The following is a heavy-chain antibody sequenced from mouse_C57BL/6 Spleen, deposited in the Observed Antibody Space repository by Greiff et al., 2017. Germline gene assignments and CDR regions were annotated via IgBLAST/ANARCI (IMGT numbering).Heavy chain of an antibody. D-gene: IGHD1-1*01. Sequence: VQLQESGPGLVLPSQSLSITCTVSGFSLTSYGVHWVRQSPGKGLEWLGVIWSGGSTDYNAAFISRLSISKDNSKSQVFFKMNSLQADDTAIYYCARNYYGSSYWYFDVWGTGTTATVSS. CDR1: GFSLTSYG. V-gene: IGHV2-2*01. J-gene: IGHJ1*03. CDR3: ARNYYGSSYWYFDV. CDR2: IWSGGST.